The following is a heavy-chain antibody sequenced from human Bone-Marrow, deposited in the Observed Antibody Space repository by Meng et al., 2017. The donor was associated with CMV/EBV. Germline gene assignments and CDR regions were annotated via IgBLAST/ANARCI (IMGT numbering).Heavy chain of an antibody. CDR3: ARVGSRYSSSWYFFDY. Sequence: SVKVSCKASGGTFSSYAISWVRQAPGQGLEWMGGIIPIFGTANYAQKFQGRVTITTDESTSTAYMELSSLRSEDTAVYYCARVGSRYSSSWYFFDYWGQGNLVTVSS. J-gene: IGHJ4*02. CDR1: GGTFSSYA. CDR2: IIPIFGTA. D-gene: IGHD6-13*01. V-gene: IGHV1-69*05.